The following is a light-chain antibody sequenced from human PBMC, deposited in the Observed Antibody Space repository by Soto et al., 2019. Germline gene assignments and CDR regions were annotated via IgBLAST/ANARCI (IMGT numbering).Light chain of an antibody. CDR2: KAS. Sequence: DIPMTQSPSTLSGSVGDRVTITCRASQTISSWLAWYQQKPGKATKLLIYKASTLKSGVPSRFSGSGSGTEFTLTISSLQPDDFATYYCQHYNSYSEAFGQGTKVDIK. CDR1: QTISSW. J-gene: IGKJ1*01. V-gene: IGKV1-5*03. CDR3: QHYNSYSEA.